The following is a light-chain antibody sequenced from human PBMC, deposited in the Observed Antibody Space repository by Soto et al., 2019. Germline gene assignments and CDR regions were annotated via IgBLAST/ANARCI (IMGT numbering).Light chain of an antibody. J-gene: IGLJ1*01. CDR3: VSFTTSRSYV. Sequence: QSVLTQAPSASESPGQRITISCSGGSSNIGTNTVNWYQQLPGTAPKLLIFSNDRRPSGVPDRFSGSKSGTSASLAISGLQSEDEADYYCVSFTTSRSYVFGTGTKLTVL. CDR2: SND. CDR1: SSNIGTNT. V-gene: IGLV1-44*01.